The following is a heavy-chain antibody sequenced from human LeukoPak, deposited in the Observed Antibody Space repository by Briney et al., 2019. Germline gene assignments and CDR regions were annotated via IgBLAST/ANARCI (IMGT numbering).Heavy chain of an antibody. J-gene: IGHJ6*02. CDR2: INPKSGGT. CDR1: GYTFTGYY. Sequence: ASVKVSCKASGYTFTGYYVHWVRQAPGQGLEWVGWINPKSGGTNYEQKFQGRVTMTRDTSISTAYMELSRLRSDDTAVYYCARFYVDTTMVTHFYGMDVWGQGTTVTVSS. V-gene: IGHV1-2*02. CDR3: ARFYVDTTMVTHFYGMDV. D-gene: IGHD5-18*01.